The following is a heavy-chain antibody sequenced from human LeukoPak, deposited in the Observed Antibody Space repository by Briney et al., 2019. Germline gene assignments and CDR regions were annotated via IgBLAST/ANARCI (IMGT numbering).Heavy chain of an antibody. CDR2: FDPEDGET. D-gene: IGHD3-10*01. CDR3: ATVRLRGAYGPTSDAFDI. CDR1: GYTLTELS. J-gene: IGHJ3*02. V-gene: IGHV1-24*01. Sequence: GASVRVSCKVSGYTLTELSMHWVRQAPGKGLEWMGGFDPEDGETIYAQKFQGRVTMTEDTSTDTAYMELSSLRSEDTAVYYCATVRLRGAYGPTSDAFDIWGQGTMVTVSS.